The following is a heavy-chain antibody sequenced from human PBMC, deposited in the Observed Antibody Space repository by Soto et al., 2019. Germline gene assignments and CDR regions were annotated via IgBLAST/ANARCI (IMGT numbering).Heavy chain of an antibody. CDR2: MNANSGNT. CDR1: GYIFTSYD. D-gene: IGHD6-6*01. Sequence: QVQLVQSGAEVKKPGASVKVSCKASGYIFTSYDINWVRQATGQGLEWMGWMNANSGNTGYAQKVQARVTITRNTSISTAYMELSSLRSEDTAVYYCASALVLRGWFDPWGQGTLVTVSS. CDR3: ASALVLRGWFDP. J-gene: IGHJ5*02. V-gene: IGHV1-8*01.